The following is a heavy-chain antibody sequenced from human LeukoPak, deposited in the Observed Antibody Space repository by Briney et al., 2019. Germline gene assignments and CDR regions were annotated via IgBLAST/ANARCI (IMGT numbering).Heavy chain of an antibody. D-gene: IGHD6-6*01. Sequence: GGSLRLSCAASGFTFSSYGMHWVRQAPGKGLEWVAVISYDGSNKYYADSVKGRFTISRDNSKNTLYLQMNSLRAEDTAVYYCARDGGSSSQSYWGQGTLVTVSS. V-gene: IGHV3-30*03. CDR3: ARDGGSSSQSY. J-gene: IGHJ4*02. CDR1: GFTFSSYG. CDR2: ISYDGSNK.